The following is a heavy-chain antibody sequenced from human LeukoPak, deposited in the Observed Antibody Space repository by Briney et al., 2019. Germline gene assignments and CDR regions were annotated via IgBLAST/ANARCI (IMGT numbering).Heavy chain of an antibody. Sequence: GASLKISCQGSGSIFTSYWIGWVRQLPGKGLEWMGIIYPDDSDTRYSPSFQGQVTISADKSISTAYLQWSSLKASDTAMYYCARQSSSFGYYYYGMDVWGQGTTVTVSS. CDR1: GSIFTSYW. D-gene: IGHD6-6*01. CDR2: IYPDDSDT. CDR3: ARQSSSFGYYYYGMDV. V-gene: IGHV5-51*01. J-gene: IGHJ6*02.